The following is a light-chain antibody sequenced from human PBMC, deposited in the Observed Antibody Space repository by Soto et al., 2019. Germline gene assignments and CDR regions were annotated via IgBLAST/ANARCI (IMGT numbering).Light chain of an antibody. CDR1: QSVSSSSY. CDR2: GAS. CDR3: RQYGSSPSYT. J-gene: IGKJ2*01. V-gene: IGKV3-20*01. Sequence: EIVLKQSPGTLSLSPGERATLSCRASQSVSSSSYLAWYQQKPGQAPRLLIYGASSRATGIPDRFSGSGSATDFTLTISRLEPEDFAVYYCRQYGSSPSYTFGQGTKLEIK.